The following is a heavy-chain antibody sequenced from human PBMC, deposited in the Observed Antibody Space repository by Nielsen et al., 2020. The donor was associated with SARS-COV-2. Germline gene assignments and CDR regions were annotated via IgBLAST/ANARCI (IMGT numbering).Heavy chain of an antibody. V-gene: IGHV4-30-4*01. Sequence: SETLSLTCTVSRGSISSGDYYWSWIRQPPGKGLEWIGYTFNSGNTYYNPSLRSRVTMSLDTSKSQFSLILTSVTAADTAVYYCAREEYGFGLDVWGQGTTVRVSS. CDR2: TFNSGNT. CDR3: AREEYGFGLDV. CDR1: RGSISSGDYY. J-gene: IGHJ6*02. D-gene: IGHD2-2*01.